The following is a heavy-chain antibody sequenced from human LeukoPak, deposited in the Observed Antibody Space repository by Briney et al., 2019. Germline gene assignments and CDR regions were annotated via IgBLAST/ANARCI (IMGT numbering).Heavy chain of an antibody. J-gene: IGHJ3*02. Sequence: SETLSLTCTVSVGSLTGAYCSWVRQPPGKVLEWIGFVSHSGSTNYNPSLKSRVTISVDTSKNQFSLRLRSVTAADTAFYYCARDSRACYAPLPSSPTPHCFDIWGQGTMVTVSS. CDR3: ARDSRACYAPLPSSPTPHCFDI. CDR2: VSHSGST. V-gene: IGHV4-59*01. CDR1: VGSLTGAY. D-gene: IGHD2-15*01.